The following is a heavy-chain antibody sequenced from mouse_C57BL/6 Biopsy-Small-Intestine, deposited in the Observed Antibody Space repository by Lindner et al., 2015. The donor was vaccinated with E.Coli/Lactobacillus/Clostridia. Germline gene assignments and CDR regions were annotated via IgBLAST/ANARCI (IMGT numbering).Heavy chain of an antibody. V-gene: IGHV1-82*01. Sequence: VQPQESGPELVKPGASVKISCKASGYAFSSSWMNWVKQRPGKGLEWIGRIYPGDGDTNYNGKFKGKATLTADKSSSTAYMQLSSLTSEDSAVYFCARRYYGSEDYWGQGTTLTVSS. CDR2: IYPGDGDT. D-gene: IGHD1-1*01. CDR3: ARRYYGSEDY. CDR1: GYAFSSSW. J-gene: IGHJ2*01.